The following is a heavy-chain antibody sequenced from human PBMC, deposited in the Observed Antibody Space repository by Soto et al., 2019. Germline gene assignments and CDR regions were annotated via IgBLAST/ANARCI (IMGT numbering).Heavy chain of an antibody. CDR3: AHSRGVRQWLRFEYYFAY. D-gene: IGHD5-12*01. V-gene: IGHV2-5*01. J-gene: IGHJ4*02. Sequence: SGPTLVNPTQTLTLTCTFSGFSLSTSGVGVGWIRQPPGKALEWLALIYWNDDKRYSPSLKSRLTITKDPPKNQVVLTMTNMDPVDTATYYCAHSRGVRQWLRFEYYFAYWGQGTLVTVSS. CDR2: IYWNDDK. CDR1: GFSLSTSGVG.